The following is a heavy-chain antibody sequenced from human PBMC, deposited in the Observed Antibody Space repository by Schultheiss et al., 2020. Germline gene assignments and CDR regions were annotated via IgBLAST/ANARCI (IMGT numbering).Heavy chain of an antibody. V-gene: IGHV3-30*03. J-gene: IGHJ4*02. CDR3: ATQRVSYYYDSSGYYGDY. CDR1: GFTFSSYG. CDR2: ISYDGSNK. Sequence: GGSLRLSCAASGFTFSSYGMHWVRQAPGKGLEWVAVISYDGSNKYYADSVKGRFTISRDNSKNTLYLQMNSLRAEDTAVYYCATQRVSYYYDSSGYYGDYWGQGTLVTVSS. D-gene: IGHD3-22*01.